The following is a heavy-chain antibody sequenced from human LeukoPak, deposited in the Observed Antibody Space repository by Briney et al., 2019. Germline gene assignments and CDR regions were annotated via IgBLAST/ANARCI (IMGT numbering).Heavy chain of an antibody. V-gene: IGHV4-59*01. CDR1: GDSISSYY. D-gene: IGHD1-14*01. CDR3: ARLTARQGYYYYGMDV. Sequence: SETLSLTCTVSGDSISSYYWSWIRQPPGKGLEWIGYIYYSGSTNYSPSLKSRVTISVDTSKNQFSLKLSSVTAADTALYYCARLTARQGYYYYGMDVWGQGTTVTVSS. J-gene: IGHJ6*02. CDR2: IYYSGST.